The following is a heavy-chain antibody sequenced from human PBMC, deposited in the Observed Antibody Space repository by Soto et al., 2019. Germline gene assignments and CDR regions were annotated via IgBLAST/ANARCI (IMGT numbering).Heavy chain of an antibody. CDR3: ARDPDARSYSSSWYGWFDP. CDR2: IIPIFGTA. D-gene: IGHD6-13*01. V-gene: IGHV1-69*13. J-gene: IGHJ5*02. CDR1: GGTFSSYA. Sequence: SVKVSCKASGGTFSSYAISWVRQAPGQGLEWMGGIIPIFGTANYAQKFQGRVTITADESTSTAYMELSSLRSEDTAVYYCARDPDARSYSSSWYGWFDPWGQGTLVTISS.